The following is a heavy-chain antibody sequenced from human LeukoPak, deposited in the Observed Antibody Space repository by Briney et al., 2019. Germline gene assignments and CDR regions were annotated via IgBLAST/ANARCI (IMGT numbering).Heavy chain of an antibody. CDR2: TNRNGNT. Sequence: PSETLSLACGVPGGSFNKYYWAWIRQPPGKGLEWIGETNRNGNTNYNPSPKSRVTISVDTSKNQFSLNLSSVTAADTAVYFCARSGVTTVLYLDWGQGTLVTVPS. D-gene: IGHD4-11*01. V-gene: IGHV4-34*01. J-gene: IGHJ4*02. CDR3: ARSGVTTVLYLD. CDR1: GGSFNKYY.